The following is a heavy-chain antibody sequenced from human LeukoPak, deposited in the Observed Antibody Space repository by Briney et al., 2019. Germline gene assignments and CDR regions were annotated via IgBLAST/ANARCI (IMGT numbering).Heavy chain of an antibody. CDR1: GYTFTGYY. CDR3: ARGLLLYYYDSSGYSGKSFDY. D-gene: IGHD3-22*01. Sequence: AASVKVSCKASGYTFTGYYMHWVRQAPGQGLEWMGWINPNSGGTNYAQKFQGRVTMTRDTSISTAYMELSRLRSEDTAVYYCARGLLLYYYDSSGYSGKSFDYWGQGTLVTVSS. J-gene: IGHJ4*02. V-gene: IGHV1-2*02. CDR2: INPNSGGT.